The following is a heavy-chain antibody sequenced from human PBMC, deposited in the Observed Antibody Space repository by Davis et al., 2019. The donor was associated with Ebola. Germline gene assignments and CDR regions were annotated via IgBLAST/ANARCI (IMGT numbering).Heavy chain of an antibody. D-gene: IGHD3-3*01. CDR1: GFSFSYYA. J-gene: IGHJ5*02. Sequence: GESLKISCAASGFSFSYYAMNWVRQAPGKGLDWVSFISSSSSYIYYADSVKGRFTISRDNAKNSLYLQMDSLRAEDTGLYYCAGTQTYYDFWSGYFDPWGQGTLVTVSS. CDR2: ISSSSSYI. CDR3: AGTQTYYDFWSGYFDP. V-gene: IGHV3-21*04.